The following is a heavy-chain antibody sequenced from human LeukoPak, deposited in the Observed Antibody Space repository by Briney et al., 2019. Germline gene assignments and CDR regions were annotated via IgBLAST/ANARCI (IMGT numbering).Heavy chain of an antibody. V-gene: IGHV1-18*03. D-gene: IGHD2-8*01. CDR3: ARTPLMKDAFDF. CDR1: GYTFTSYG. CDR2: INTSTGET. J-gene: IGHJ3*01. Sequence: ASVKVSCKASGYTFTSYGISWVRQAPGQGLEWMGVINTSTGETTYAQPFQGRLTMTRDLSTRTVYMDLNSLTSEDLAMYFCARTPLMKDAFDFWGQGTLLTISS.